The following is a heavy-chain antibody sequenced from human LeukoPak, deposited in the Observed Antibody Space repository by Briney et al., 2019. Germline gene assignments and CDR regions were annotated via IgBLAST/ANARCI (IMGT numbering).Heavy chain of an antibody. CDR3: ARGDSYDSTGLYDY. CDR1: GFTFSRYW. Sequence: GGSLRLSCAASGFTFSRYWVCWVRQAPGKGLEWVANIRQDGSEIYYVDSVKGRFTISRDNAKNSLYLHMSSLRAEDTAVYYCARGDSYDSTGLYDYWGQGTLVTVSS. V-gene: IGHV3-7*01. D-gene: IGHD3-22*01. J-gene: IGHJ4*02. CDR2: IRQDGSEI.